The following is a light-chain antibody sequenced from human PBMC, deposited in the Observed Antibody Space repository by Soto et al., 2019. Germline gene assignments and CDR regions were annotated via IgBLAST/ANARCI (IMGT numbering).Light chain of an antibody. CDR2: GAS. CDR1: QSVSSSY. J-gene: IGKJ4*01. CDR3: QQYGTSPPLT. Sequence: EIVLTQSPGTLSLSPGERATLSCRASQSVSSSYLAWYQQKPGQAPRLLIYGASSRATGIPDRFSGSGSATDFTLTISRLEPEDFAGYYCQQYGTSPPLTFGGGTKVEIK. V-gene: IGKV3-20*01.